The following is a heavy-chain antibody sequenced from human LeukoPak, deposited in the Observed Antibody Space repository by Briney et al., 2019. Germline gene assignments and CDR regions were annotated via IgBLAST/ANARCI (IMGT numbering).Heavy chain of an antibody. Sequence: ASVKVSCKASGFTFTSYDINWVRQATGQGLEWMGWMNPNSGNTGYAQKFQGRVTMTRNTSISTAYMELSSLRSEDTAVYYCARGSGYSYGPNWFDPWGQGTLVTVSS. J-gene: IGHJ5*02. CDR2: MNPNSGNT. V-gene: IGHV1-8*01. D-gene: IGHD5-18*01. CDR1: GFTFTSYD. CDR3: ARGSGYSYGPNWFDP.